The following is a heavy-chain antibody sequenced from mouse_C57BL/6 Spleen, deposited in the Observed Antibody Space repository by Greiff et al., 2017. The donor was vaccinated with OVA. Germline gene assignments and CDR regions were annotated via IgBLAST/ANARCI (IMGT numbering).Heavy chain of an antibody. CDR2: IRSKSNNYAT. CDR3: VSLNSYAMDY. Sequence: EVLLVESGGGLVQPKGSLKLSCAASGFSFNTYAMNWVRQAPGKGLEWVARIRSKSNNYATYYADSVKDRFTISRDDSESMLYLQMNNLKTEDTDMYYCVSLNSYAMDYWGQGTSVTVSS. J-gene: IGHJ4*01. D-gene: IGHD4-1*02. V-gene: IGHV10-1*01. CDR1: GFSFNTYA.